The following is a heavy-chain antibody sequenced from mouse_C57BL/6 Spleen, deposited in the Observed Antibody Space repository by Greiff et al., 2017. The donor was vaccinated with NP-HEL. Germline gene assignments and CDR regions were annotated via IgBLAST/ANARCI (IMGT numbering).Heavy chain of an antibody. Sequence: VQLQQPGAELVMPGASVKLSCKASGYTFTSYWMHWVKQRPGQGLEWIGEIDPSDSYTNYNQKFKGKSTLTVDKSSSTAYMQLSSLTSEDSAVYYCARGSYYYGSSYGYFDVWGTGTTVTVSS. CDR2: IDPSDSYT. V-gene: IGHV1-69*01. J-gene: IGHJ1*03. CDR1: GYTFTSYW. D-gene: IGHD1-1*01. CDR3: ARGSYYYGSSYGYFDV.